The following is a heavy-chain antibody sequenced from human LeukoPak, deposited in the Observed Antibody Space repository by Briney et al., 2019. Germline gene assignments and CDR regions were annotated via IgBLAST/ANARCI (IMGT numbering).Heavy chain of an antibody. CDR1: GFTFSSYG. CDR3: WSGYEMLYYYYGMYV. CDR2: IRYDGSNK. V-gene: IGHV3-30*02. D-gene: IGHD5-12*01. Sequence: GGSLRLSCAASGFTFSSYGMHWVRQAPGKGLEWVAFIRYDGSNKYYADSVKGRFTISRDNYKNTLYLQMNSLRAEDTAVYYCWSGYEMLYYYYGMYVWGQGTTVTVSS. J-gene: IGHJ6*02.